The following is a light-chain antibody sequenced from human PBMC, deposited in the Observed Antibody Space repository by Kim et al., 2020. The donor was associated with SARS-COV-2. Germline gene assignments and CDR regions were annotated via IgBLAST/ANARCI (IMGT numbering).Light chain of an antibody. J-gene: IGLJ2*01. Sequence: QSALTQPASVSGSPGQSITISCTGTSSDVGGYDYVSWYQQHPGKAPKLMIYGVTKRPSGVSNRFSASKSGNTASLTISGLQAEDEADYYCCSYTSSSNLAFGAGTQLTVL. CDR1: SSDVGGYDY. CDR2: GVT. CDR3: CSYTSSSNLA. V-gene: IGLV2-14*01.